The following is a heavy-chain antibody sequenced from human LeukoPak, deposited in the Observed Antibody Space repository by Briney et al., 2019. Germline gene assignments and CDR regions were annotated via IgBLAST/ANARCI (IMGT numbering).Heavy chain of an antibody. CDR1: GFTFSDHY. CDR2: TRNKANSYTT. CDR3: ARGRDYFDY. J-gene: IGHJ4*02. V-gene: IGHV3-72*01. Sequence: GGSLRLPCAASGFTFSDHYMDWVRQAPGKGLEWVGRTRNKANSYTTEYAASVKGRFTISRDDSKNSLYLQMNSLKTEDTAVYYCARGRDYFDYWGQGTLVTVSS.